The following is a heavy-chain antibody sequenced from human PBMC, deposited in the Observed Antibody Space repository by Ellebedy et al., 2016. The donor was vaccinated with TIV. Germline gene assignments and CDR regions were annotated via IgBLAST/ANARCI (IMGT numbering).Heavy chain of an antibody. CDR3: ARGSYWGGSGTEDH. CDR1: GFTFSSYS. CDR2: ISSGNNYI. D-gene: IGHD3-10*01. J-gene: IGHJ4*02. Sequence: GESLKISCAASGFTFSSYSMNWVRQAPGKGLEWVSAISSGNNYIYYADSVKGRFTISRDDANNSLYLQMNSPRAEDTAIYYCARGSYWGGSGTEDHWGQGTLVTVSS. V-gene: IGHV3-21*06.